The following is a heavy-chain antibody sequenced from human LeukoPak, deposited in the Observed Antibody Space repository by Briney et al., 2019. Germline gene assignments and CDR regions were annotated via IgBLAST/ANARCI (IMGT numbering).Heavy chain of an antibody. D-gene: IGHD3-22*01. Sequence: ASVKVSCKTSGYTFISYAISWVRQAPGQGLEWMGWISTFKGDTKYVQKFQGRVTMTEDTSTDTAYMELSSLRSEDTAVYYCAIISGYPGTFDPWGQGTLVTVSS. CDR2: ISTFKGDT. CDR3: AIISGYPGTFDP. CDR1: GYTFISYA. V-gene: IGHV1-18*01. J-gene: IGHJ5*02.